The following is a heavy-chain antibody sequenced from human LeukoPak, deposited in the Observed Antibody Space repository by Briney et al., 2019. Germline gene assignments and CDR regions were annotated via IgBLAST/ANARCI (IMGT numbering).Heavy chain of an antibody. CDR3: AGSVDVVTTGVR. D-gene: IGHD4-23*01. CDR1: GGPMSSYY. CDR2: IFYSGST. V-gene: IGHV4-59*08. J-gene: IGHJ4*02. Sequence: SETLSLTCTVSGGPMSSYYWSWIRQPPGKGLEWIGYIFYSGSTNYNPSLKSRVTVLVDTSKNQFSLTLGSVTAADTAVYYCAGSVDVVTTGVRWGPGTLVTVSS.